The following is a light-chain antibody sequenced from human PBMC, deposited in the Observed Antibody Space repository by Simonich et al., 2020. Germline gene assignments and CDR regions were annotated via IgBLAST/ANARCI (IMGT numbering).Light chain of an antibody. V-gene: IGLV8-61*01. CDR3: VLYMGSGNWV. Sequence: QTVVTQEPSFSVSPGGTVTLTCVLSSCSVSTSYYPSWYQQTPGQAPRTLTYSKNTRSSGVPDRFSGSILGNKAALTITGAQADDESDYYCVLYMGSGNWVFGGGTKLTVL. CDR1: SCSVSTSYY. J-gene: IGLJ3*02. CDR2: SKN.